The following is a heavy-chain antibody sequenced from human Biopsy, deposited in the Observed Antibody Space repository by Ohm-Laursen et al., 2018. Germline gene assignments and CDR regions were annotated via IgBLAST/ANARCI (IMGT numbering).Heavy chain of an antibody. CDR3: ARVDRYNFDHYIMDA. CDR2: IYTSGSP. J-gene: IGHJ6*02. V-gene: IGHV4-4*07. Sequence: SDTLSLTCTVSGDSINNYYWSWIRQPAGKGLEWIGRIYTSGSPNYNLSLEGRVVISVDRSRNQFFLKLTSATAADTAIYYCARVDRYNFDHYIMDAWGRGTTVTVSS. CDR1: GDSINNYY. D-gene: IGHD1-20*01.